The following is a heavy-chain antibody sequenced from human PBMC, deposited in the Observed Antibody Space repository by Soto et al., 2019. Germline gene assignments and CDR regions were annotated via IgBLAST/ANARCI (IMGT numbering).Heavy chain of an antibody. CDR2: IYYSGST. Sequence: SETLSLTCTVSGGSIGSYYWSWIRQPPGKGLEWIGYIYYSGSTNYNPSLKSRVTISVDTSKNQFSLKLSSVTAADTAVYYCARTLVYWYFDLWGRGTLVTVSS. CDR3: ARTLVYWYFDL. V-gene: IGHV4-59*01. J-gene: IGHJ2*01. CDR1: GGSIGSYY.